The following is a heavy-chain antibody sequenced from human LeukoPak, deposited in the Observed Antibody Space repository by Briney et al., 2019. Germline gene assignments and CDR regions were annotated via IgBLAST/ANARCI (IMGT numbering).Heavy chain of an antibody. Sequence: PGGSLRLSCAASGFTFKSYAMNWVRQAPGKGLEWISYISSTSGTIYYADAVKGRFTVSRDNSKTTLYLEMNSLRAEDTAVYYCARGATYYSGSASYYHAFWGQGALVTVSS. CDR2: ISSTSGTI. V-gene: IGHV3-48*01. CDR1: GFTFKSYA. J-gene: IGHJ4*02. CDR3: ARGATYYSGSASYYHAF. D-gene: IGHD3-10*01.